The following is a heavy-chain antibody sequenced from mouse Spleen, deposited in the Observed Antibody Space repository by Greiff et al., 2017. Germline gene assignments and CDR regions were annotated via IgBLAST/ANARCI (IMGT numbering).Heavy chain of an antibody. D-gene: IGHD2-14*01. CDR3: AHYRYDERAYWYFDV. J-gene: IGHJ1*01. V-gene: IGHV1-53*01. CDR2: INPSNGGT. CDR1: GYTFTSYW. Sequence: QVQLKQPGTELVKPGASVKLSCKASGYTFTSYWMHWVKQRPGQGLEWIGNINPSNGGTNYNEKFKSKATLTVDKSSSTAYMQLSSLTSEDSAVYYCAHYRYDERAYWYFDVWGAGTTVTVSS.